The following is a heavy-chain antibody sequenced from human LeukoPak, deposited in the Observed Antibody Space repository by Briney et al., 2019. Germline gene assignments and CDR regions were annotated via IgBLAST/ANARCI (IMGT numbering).Heavy chain of an antibody. D-gene: IGHD1-26*01. J-gene: IGHJ3*02. CDR2: INPSGGST. V-gene: IGHV1-46*03. CDR3: DGDATYSGSRVGDAFDI. CDR1: GYTFTSYY. Sequence: ASVKVSCKASGYTFTSYYMHWVRQAPGQGLEWMGIINPSGGSTSYAQKFQGRVTMTRDTSTSKVYMELSSLRSADTAVYYCDGDATYSGSRVGDAFDIGSRGTMTTVTS.